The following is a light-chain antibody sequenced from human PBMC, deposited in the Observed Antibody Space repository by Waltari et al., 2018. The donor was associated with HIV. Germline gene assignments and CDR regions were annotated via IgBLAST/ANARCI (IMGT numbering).Light chain of an antibody. Sequence: QSALTQPASVSGSPGQSITISCTGTRSDVGGYNYVSWYQQHPGEAPKLIIYDVSNRPSWVSNRFSGSKSGNTASLTISGLQAEDEADYYCSSYTIKSTLEFGGGTKLTVL. CDR2: DVS. CDR1: RSDVGGYNY. CDR3: SSYTIKSTLE. J-gene: IGLJ2*01. V-gene: IGLV2-14*03.